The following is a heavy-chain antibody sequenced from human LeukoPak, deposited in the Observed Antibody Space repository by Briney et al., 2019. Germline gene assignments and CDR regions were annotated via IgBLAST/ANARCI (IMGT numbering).Heavy chain of an antibody. D-gene: IGHD1-14*01. CDR1: GGSISSSSYY. CDR3: ARDVSEMEPFDY. J-gene: IGHJ4*02. CDR2: IYYSGST. Sequence: PSETLSLTCTVSGGSISSSSYYWGWIRQPPGKGLEWIGSIYYSGSTYYNPSLKSRVTISVDTSKNQFSLKLSSVTAADTAVYYCARDVSEMEPFDYWGQGTLVTVSS. V-gene: IGHV4-39*07.